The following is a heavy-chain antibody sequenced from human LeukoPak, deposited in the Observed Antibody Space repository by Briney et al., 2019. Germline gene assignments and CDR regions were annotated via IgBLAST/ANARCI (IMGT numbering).Heavy chain of an antibody. CDR1: GGSISSSSYY. J-gene: IGHJ6*03. D-gene: IGHD3-3*01. CDR2: IYYSGST. Sequence: PSETLSLTCTVSGGSISSSSYYWGWIRQPPGKGLEWIGSIYYSGSTYYNPSLKSRVTISVDTSKNQFSLKLSSVTAADTAVYYCARLCDFSYMPYYYYMDVWGKGTTVTVSS. V-gene: IGHV4-39*01. CDR3: ARLCDFSYMPYYYYMDV.